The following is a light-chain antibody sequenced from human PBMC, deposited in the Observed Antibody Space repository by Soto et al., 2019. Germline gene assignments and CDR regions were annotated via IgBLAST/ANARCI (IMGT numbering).Light chain of an antibody. V-gene: IGKV3-20*01. J-gene: IGKJ1*01. CDR1: QSVSSSY. CDR2: GAS. CDR3: QQDGSSPWS. Sequence: EIVLTQSPGTLSLSPGERATLSCRASQSVSSSYLAWYQQKPGQAPRLLIYGASSRATGIPDRFSGSGSGTDFILPTSRLEPEDYAADYCQQDGSSPWSFGQGTKVEIK.